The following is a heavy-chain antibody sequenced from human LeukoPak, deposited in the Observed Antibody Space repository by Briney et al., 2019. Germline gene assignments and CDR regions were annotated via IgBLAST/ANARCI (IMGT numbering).Heavy chain of an antibody. CDR2: ISSSSSTI. CDR3: ARAMPYLRYCSGGSCYSPGAFDI. CDR1: GFTFSSYS. D-gene: IGHD2-15*01. V-gene: IGHV3-48*01. Sequence: GGSLRLSCAASGFTFSSYSMNWVRQAPGKGLEWVSYISSSSSTIYYADSVKGRFTISRDNAKNSMYLKMNSLRAEDTAVYYCARAMPYLRYCSGGSCYSPGAFDIWGQGTMVTVSS. J-gene: IGHJ3*02.